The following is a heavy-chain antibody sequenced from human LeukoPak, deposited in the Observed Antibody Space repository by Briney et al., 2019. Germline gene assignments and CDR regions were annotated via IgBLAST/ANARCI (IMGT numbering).Heavy chain of an antibody. CDR2: INADGSST. CDR1: GFTSSSFW. J-gene: IGHJ4*02. CDR3: AREYYASGDY. V-gene: IGHV3-74*01. Sequence: GGSLRLSCAASGFTSSSFWMHWVRQAPGKGLQWVSRINADGSSTGHADSVKGRLTISRDNAKNTLYLQINSLRAEDTAVYYCAREYYASGDYWGQGTLVTVSS. D-gene: IGHD3-10*01.